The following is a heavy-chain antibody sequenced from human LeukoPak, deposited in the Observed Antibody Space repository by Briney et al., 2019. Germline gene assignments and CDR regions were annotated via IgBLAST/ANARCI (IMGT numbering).Heavy chain of an antibody. Sequence: GGSLRLSCAASGFSFDDYGMSWVRQAPGKGLEWVSGINWNGGSTGYADSVKGRVTISRDNAKNSLYLQMNSLRAEDTAFYYCTRVGLRTYGDYFDYWGQGTLVTVSS. CDR3: TRVGLRTYGDYFDY. CDR1: GFSFDDYG. V-gene: IGHV3-20*04. J-gene: IGHJ4*02. D-gene: IGHD4-17*01. CDR2: INWNGGST.